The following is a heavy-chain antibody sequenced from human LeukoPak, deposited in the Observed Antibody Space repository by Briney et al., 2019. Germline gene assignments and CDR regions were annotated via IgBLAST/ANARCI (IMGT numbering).Heavy chain of an antibody. V-gene: IGHV4-59*12. CDR3: ARGGWYLD. J-gene: IGHJ4*02. Sequence: SETLSLTCTVSGGLISSFYWTWIRQPPGKGLEWIGTIYYDGTTHYNPSLTIRVTISVDTSKNQFSLKLSSVTPADTAVYYCARGGWYLDWGQGTLVTVSS. CDR1: GGLISSFY. CDR2: IYYDGTT. D-gene: IGHD6-19*01.